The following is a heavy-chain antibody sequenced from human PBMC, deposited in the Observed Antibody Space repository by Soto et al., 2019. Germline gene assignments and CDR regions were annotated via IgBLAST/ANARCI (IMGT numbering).Heavy chain of an antibody. D-gene: IGHD3-3*01. J-gene: IGHJ6*02. CDR3: ARFPSLGGYYYYGMDV. CDR1: GYTFTGYY. Sequence: ASVKVSCKASGYTFTGYYMHWVRQAPGQGLEWMGWINPNSGGTNYAQKFQGWVTMTRDTSISTAYMELSRLRSDDTAVYYCARFPSLGGYYYYGMDVWGQGTTVTVSS. V-gene: IGHV1-2*04. CDR2: INPNSGGT.